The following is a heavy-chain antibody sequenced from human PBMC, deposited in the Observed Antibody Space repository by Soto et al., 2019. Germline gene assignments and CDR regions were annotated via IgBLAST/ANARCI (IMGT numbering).Heavy chain of an antibody. CDR2: SRGSGGST. Sequence: GGSLRLSCAASGFTFSSYAMSWVRQAPGKGLEWVSASRGSGGSTYYADSVKGRFNISRDNSKNTLYLQMNSLRAEDTAVYYCANDLASVVGPGVYYMDVWGKGTTVTVSS. V-gene: IGHV3-23*01. CDR3: ANDLASVVGPGVYYMDV. D-gene: IGHD2-15*01. J-gene: IGHJ6*03. CDR1: GFTFSSYA.